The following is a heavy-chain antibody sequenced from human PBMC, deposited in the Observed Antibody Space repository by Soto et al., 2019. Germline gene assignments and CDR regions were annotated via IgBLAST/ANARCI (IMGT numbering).Heavy chain of an antibody. D-gene: IGHD6-19*01. CDR3: AMIDYSSGSDY. Sequence: SVKVSCKASGGTFSSYPLSWVRQAPGQGLEWMGGIIPIFGTTKYAQKFQGRVTIIADESTTTAYMELSSLRSEDTAVYYCAMIDYSSGSDYWGQGTLVTVSS. CDR1: GGTFSSYP. J-gene: IGHJ4*02. V-gene: IGHV1-69*13. CDR2: IIPIFGTT.